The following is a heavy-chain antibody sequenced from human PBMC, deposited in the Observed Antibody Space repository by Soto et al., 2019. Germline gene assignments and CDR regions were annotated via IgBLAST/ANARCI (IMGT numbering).Heavy chain of an antibody. CDR3: AKDGQWLHVYLES. CDR1: GFTFSNSA. D-gene: IGHD6-19*01. CDR2: ISASGRST. J-gene: IGHJ4*02. Sequence: GGALRLCCTASGFTFSNSAMTWVRQAPGKGLEWVSIISASGRSTNHAASVKGRFTISRDNSKDTLYLQMTRLRAEDTATYYCAKDGQWLHVYLESWGQGTQVTVSS. V-gene: IGHV3-23*01.